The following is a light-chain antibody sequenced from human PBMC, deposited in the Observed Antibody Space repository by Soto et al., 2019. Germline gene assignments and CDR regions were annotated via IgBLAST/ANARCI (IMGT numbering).Light chain of an antibody. J-gene: IGLJ1*01. CDR2: SNN. V-gene: IGLV1-47*02. Sequence: QSVLTQPPSTSGTPGQRVTISCSGSSSNIGSNYVSWYQQLPGTAPKLLIYSNNQRPSGVPERFSGSKSGTSASLVIRGLRSEDEAEYYCTAWDASLSGYVFGTGPKVTVL. CDR1: SSNIGSNY. CDR3: TAWDASLSGYV.